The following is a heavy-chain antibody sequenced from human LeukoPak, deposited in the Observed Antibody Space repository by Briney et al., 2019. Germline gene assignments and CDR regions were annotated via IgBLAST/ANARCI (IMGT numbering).Heavy chain of an antibody. CDR2: IYYSGST. Sequence: SETLSLTCTVSGGSISSYYWSWLRQPPGQGLEWIGYIYYSGSTNYNPSLKSRVTISVDTSKNQFSLKLSSVTAADTAVYYCARVKNPETYYDFWSGYWVSGFDPWGQGTLVTVSS. D-gene: IGHD3-3*01. J-gene: IGHJ5*02. CDR1: GGSISSYY. CDR3: ARVKNPETYYDFWSGYWVSGFDP. V-gene: IGHV4-59*01.